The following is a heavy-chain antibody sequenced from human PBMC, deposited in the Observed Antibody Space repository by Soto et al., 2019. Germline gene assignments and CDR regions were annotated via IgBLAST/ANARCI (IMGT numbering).Heavy chain of an antibody. Sequence: PSETLSLTCTVSGGSISSYYWSWIRQPPGKGLEWVGYIYYSGSTNYNPSLKSRVTISVDTSKNQFSLPLTSVTAADTAVYYCARRIVVTETFDYWGQGTQVTVPS. J-gene: IGHJ4*02. V-gene: IGHV4-59*08. CDR1: GGSISSYY. CDR2: IYYSGST. CDR3: ARRIVVTETFDY. D-gene: IGHD5-12*01.